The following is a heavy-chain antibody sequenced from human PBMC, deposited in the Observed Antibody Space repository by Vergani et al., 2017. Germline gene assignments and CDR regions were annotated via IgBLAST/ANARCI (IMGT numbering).Heavy chain of an antibody. J-gene: IGHJ4*02. CDR2: IYHSGST. V-gene: IGHV4-30-2*01. CDR3: ARGHDSSGYYYDY. Sequence: QLQLQESGSGLVKPSQTLSLTCAVSGGSISSGGYSWSWIRQPPGKGLEWIGYIYHSGSTYYNPSLKSRVTISVDRSNNQFSLKLSSVTAADTAVYYCARGHDSSGYYYDYWGQGTLVTVSS. D-gene: IGHD3-22*01. CDR1: GGSISSGGYS.